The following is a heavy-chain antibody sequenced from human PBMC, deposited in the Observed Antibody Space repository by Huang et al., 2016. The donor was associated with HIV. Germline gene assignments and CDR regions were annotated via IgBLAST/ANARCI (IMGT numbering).Heavy chain of an antibody. Sequence: QVQLVQSGAEVKKPGASVKVSCQASGYTFTGSYMHWVRQAPGQGLEWMGWINPNRGCTNYAQKFQGRVTMTRDTSISTAYMELSRLRSDDTAVYYCAAGVVPAADYYYYGMDVWGQGTTVTVSS. J-gene: IGHJ6*02. CDR3: AAGVVPAADYYYYGMDV. CDR1: GYTFTGSY. CDR2: INPNRGCT. D-gene: IGHD2-2*01. V-gene: IGHV1-2*02.